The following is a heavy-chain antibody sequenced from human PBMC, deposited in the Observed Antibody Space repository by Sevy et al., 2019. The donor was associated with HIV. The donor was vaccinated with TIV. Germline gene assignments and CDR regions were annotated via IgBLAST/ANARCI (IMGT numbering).Heavy chain of an antibody. Sequence: GGSLRLSYTASGFAFSTYGMHWVRQAPGKGLEWVAIIWYEGINKDYAEPVKGRFIISRDNSKNTLYLQMNSLRVDDTAVYYCARERRSSGIDYWGQGTLVTVSS. CDR1: GFAFSTYG. CDR2: IWYEGINK. J-gene: IGHJ4*01. CDR3: ARERRSSGIDY. V-gene: IGHV3-33*01. D-gene: IGHD3-10*01.